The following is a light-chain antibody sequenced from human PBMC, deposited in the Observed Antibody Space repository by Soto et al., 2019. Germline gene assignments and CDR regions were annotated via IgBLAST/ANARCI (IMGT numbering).Light chain of an antibody. CDR1: SSDVGGYNY. CDR3: CSYTSSSTPWV. J-gene: IGLJ1*01. V-gene: IGLV2-14*03. CDR2: DVS. Sequence: SALTQPASVSGSPGQSITISCTGTSSDVGGYNYVSWYQQHPGKAPKLMIYDVSDWPSGVSNRFSASKSGNTASLTISGLQAEDEADYYCCSYTSSSTPWVFGTGTKVTVL.